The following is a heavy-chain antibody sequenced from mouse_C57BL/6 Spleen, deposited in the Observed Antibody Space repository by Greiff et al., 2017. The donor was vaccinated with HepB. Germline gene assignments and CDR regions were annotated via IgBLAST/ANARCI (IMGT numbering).Heavy chain of an antibody. J-gene: IGHJ1*03. V-gene: IGHV1-64*01. CDR1: GYTFTSYW. CDR3: ARPYSNYGYFDV. CDR2: IHPNSGST. Sequence: VQLQQSGAELVKPGASVKLSCKASGYTFTSYWMHWVKQRPGQGLEWIGMIHPNSGSTNYNEKFKSKATLTVDKSSSTAYMQLSSLTSEDSAVYYCARPYSNYGYFDVWGTGTTVTVSS. D-gene: IGHD2-5*01.